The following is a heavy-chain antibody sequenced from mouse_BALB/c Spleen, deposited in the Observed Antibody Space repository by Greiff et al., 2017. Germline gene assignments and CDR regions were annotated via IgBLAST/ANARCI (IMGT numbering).Heavy chain of an antibody. Sequence: EVKLVESGGGLVKPGGSLKLSCAASGFTFSSYAMSWVRQTPEKRLEWVASISSGGSTYYPDSVKGRVTISRDNARNILYLQMSSLRSEDTAMYYCARGYGNYYFDYWGQGTTLTVSS. V-gene: IGHV5-6-5*01. D-gene: IGHD2-1*01. J-gene: IGHJ2*01. CDR2: ISSGGST. CDR3: ARGYGNYYFDY. CDR1: GFTFSSYA.